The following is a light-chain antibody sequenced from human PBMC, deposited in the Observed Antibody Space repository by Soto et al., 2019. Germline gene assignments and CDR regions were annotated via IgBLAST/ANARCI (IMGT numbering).Light chain of an antibody. V-gene: IGLV4-69*01. CDR1: SGHSSYA. Sequence: QSVLTQSPSASASLGASVKLTCTLSSGHSSYAIAWHQQQPEKGPRYLMNLNIDGSHSKGDGIPDRFSGSSSGAERYLTISSLQSEGEADYYCQTWVTGIVVFGGGTKLTVL. CDR3: QTWVTGIVV. J-gene: IGLJ2*01. CDR2: LNIDGSH.